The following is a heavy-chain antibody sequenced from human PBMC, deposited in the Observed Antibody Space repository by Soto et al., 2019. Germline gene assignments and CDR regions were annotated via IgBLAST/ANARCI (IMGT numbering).Heavy chain of an antibody. CDR3: ARDRDSYGYSTHAFDI. J-gene: IGHJ3*02. CDR2: IIPICGTA. Sequence: VNVSCKASRGTFSSYAISWLRQAPGQGLEWMGGIIPICGTANYAQKFQGRVTITADESTSTAYMELSSLRYEDTAVYYCARDRDSYGYSTHAFDIWGQGTMVTVSS. V-gene: IGHV1-69*13. D-gene: IGHD5-18*01. CDR1: RGTFSSYA.